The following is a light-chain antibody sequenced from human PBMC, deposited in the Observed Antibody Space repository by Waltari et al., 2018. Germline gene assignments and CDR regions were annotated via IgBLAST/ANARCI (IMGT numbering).Light chain of an antibody. CDR1: QGISSY. V-gene: IGKV1-9*01. CDR2: AAS. Sequence: IQLTQSPSSLSASVGDRVPITCRASQGISSYLAWYQQKPGKAPKLLIYAASTLQSGVPSRFSGSGSGTDFTLTISSLQAEDVAVYYCQQYYATPPWTFGQGTKVEIK. CDR3: QQYYATPPWT. J-gene: IGKJ1*01.